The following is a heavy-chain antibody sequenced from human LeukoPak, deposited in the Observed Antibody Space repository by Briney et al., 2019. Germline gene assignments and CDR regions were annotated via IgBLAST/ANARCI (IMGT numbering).Heavy chain of an antibody. CDR3: ARGVRWLQLSYFDY. J-gene: IGHJ4*02. D-gene: IGHD5-24*01. CDR2: IYYSGST. V-gene: IGHV4-31*03. CDR1: GGSISSGVYY. Sequence: SETLSLTCPVSGGSISSGVYYWSWIRQHPGKGLEWIGYIYYSGSTYYNPSLKSRVTISVDTSKNQFSLKLSSVTAADTAVYYCARGVRWLQLSYFDYWGQGTLVTFSS.